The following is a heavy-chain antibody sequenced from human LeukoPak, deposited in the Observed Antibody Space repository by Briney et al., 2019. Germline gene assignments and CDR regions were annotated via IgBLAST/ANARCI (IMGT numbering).Heavy chain of an antibody. V-gene: IGHV4-61*02. CDR2: IYTSGST. Sequence: SETLSLTCTVSGGSISSGSYYWSWIRQPAGKGLEWIGRIYTSGSTNYNPSLKSRVTISVDTSKNQFSLKLSSVTAADTAVYYCAREQWGLTYYYYYYMDVWGKGTTVTISS. J-gene: IGHJ6*03. D-gene: IGHD1-26*01. CDR1: GGSISSGSYY. CDR3: AREQWGLTYYYYYYMDV.